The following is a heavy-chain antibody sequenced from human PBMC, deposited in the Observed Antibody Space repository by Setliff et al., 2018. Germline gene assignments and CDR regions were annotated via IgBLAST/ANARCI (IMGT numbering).Heavy chain of an antibody. J-gene: IGHJ5*02. CDR3: ARTCSGSGCYAGLGS. V-gene: IGHV3-21*01. Sequence: PGGSLRLSCAASGFTFRSYSMNWVRQAPGKGLEWVSSISSSSTYIYYADSVKGRFTISRDNSKNTLYLQMNSLRPEDTAVYYCARTCSGSGCYAGLGSWGQGTPVTVSS. D-gene: IGHD2-15*01. CDR1: GFTFRSYS. CDR2: ISSSSTYI.